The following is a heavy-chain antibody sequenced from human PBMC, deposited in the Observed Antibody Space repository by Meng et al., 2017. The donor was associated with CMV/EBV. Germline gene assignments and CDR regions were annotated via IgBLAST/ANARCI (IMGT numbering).Heavy chain of an antibody. CDR1: GGSFSGYY. Sequence: SETLSLTCAVYGGSFSGYYWSWIRQPPGKGREWIGEINHSGRTNYNPSLKSRVTISVDTSKNQFSLKLSSVTAADTAVYYCARVVPAAIGGRGGPFDYWGQGTLVTVSS. CDR3: ARVVPAAIGGRGGPFDY. V-gene: IGHV4-34*01. J-gene: IGHJ4*02. D-gene: IGHD2-2*02. CDR2: INHSGRT.